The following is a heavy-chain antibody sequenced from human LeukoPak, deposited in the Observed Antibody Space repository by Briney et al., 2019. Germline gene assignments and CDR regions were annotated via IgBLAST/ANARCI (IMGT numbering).Heavy chain of an antibody. Sequence: ASVKVSCKASGYSFTRYGISWVRQAPGQGLEWMAWISAYNGNTNYAQKFQGRVTMTTDTSSSTAYMELRSLRYEDTALYYCARVRYCTSTRCYGPEDGAFDIWGQGTMVTVSS. CDR2: ISAYNGNT. CDR1: GYSFTRYG. CDR3: ARVRYCTSTRCYGPEDGAFDI. D-gene: IGHD2-2*01. V-gene: IGHV1-18*01. J-gene: IGHJ3*02.